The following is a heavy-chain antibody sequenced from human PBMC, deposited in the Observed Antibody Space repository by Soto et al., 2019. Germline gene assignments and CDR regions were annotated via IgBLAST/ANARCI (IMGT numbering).Heavy chain of an antibody. D-gene: IGHD3-3*01. Sequence: SVKVSCKASGGTFSSYAISWVRQAPGQGLEWMGGIIPIFGTADYAQKFQGRVTITADESTSTAYMELSSLRSEDTAVYYCARGRGYYDFWSSPSGMDVWGQGTTVTAP. V-gene: IGHV1-69*13. CDR3: ARGRGYYDFWSSPSGMDV. CDR1: GGTFSSYA. J-gene: IGHJ6*02. CDR2: IIPIFGTA.